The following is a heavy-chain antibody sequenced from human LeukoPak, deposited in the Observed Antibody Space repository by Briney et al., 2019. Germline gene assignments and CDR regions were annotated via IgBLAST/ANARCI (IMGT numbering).Heavy chain of an antibody. V-gene: IGHV3-66*01. CDR1: GFTVSSNY. CDR2: IYSGGST. CDR3: ARVDYGDSIDY. J-gene: IGHJ4*02. D-gene: IGHD4-17*01. Sequence: PGGSLRLSCAASGFTVSSNYMSWVRQAPGKGLEWVSVIYSGGSTYYADSVKGRFTISRDNSKNTLYLQMNSLRAEDTAVYYCARVDYGDSIDYWGQGTLVTVSS.